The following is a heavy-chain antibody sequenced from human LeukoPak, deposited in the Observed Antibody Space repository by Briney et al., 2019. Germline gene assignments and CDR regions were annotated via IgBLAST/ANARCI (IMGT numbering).Heavy chain of an antibody. V-gene: IGHV1-18*01. D-gene: IGHD3-10*01. CDR3: ARTSLYGWFDP. CDR2: ISAYNGNT. Sequence: GASVKVSCKASGGTFSSYAISWVRQAPGQGLEWMGWISAYNGNTNYAQKLQGRVTMTTDTSTSTAYMELRSLRSDDTAVYYCARTSLYGWFDPWGQGTLVTVSS. J-gene: IGHJ5*02. CDR1: GGTFSSYA.